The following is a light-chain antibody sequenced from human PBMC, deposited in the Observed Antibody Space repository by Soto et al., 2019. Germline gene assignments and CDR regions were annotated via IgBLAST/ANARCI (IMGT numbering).Light chain of an antibody. CDR1: EGISSY. V-gene: IGKV1-8*01. CDR2: AAS. J-gene: IGKJ1*01. CDR3: QQYYNYPWT. Sequence: AIRMTQSPSSFSASTGDRVTITCRATEGISSYLAWYQQKPGEAPNLLIYAASTLQSGVPSRFSGSGSGTDFTLTISCLQSEDFATYYCQQYYNYPWTFGQGTKVEIK.